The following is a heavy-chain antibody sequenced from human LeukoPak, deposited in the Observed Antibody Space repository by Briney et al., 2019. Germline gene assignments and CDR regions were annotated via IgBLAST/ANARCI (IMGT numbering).Heavy chain of an antibody. V-gene: IGHV4-59*12. CDR2: IYYTGSI. CDR3: AREGVYDFWSGYYYYYYMDV. D-gene: IGHD3-3*01. J-gene: IGHJ6*03. CDR1: GGSISSYY. Sequence: PSETLSLTCTVSGGSISSYYWSWIRQPPGKGLEWIGYIYYTGSINYNLSLKSRVTISVDTSKNQFSLKLSSVTAADTAVHYCAREGVYDFWSGYYYYYYMDVWGKGTTATVSS.